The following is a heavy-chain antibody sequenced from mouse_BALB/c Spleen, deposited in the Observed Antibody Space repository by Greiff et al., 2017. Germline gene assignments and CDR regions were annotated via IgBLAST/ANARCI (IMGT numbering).Heavy chain of an antibody. CDR1: GFTFSDYY. CDR2: ISDGGSYT. Sequence: EVKLMESGGGLVKPGGSLTLSCAASGFTFSDYYMYWVRQTPEKKLEWVATISDGGSYTYYPDSVKGRFTISRNNAKNNLYLQMSSLKSEDTAMYYGARVPSVDYWGQGTSVTVSS. J-gene: IGHJ4*01. CDR3: ARVPSVDY. V-gene: IGHV5-4*02. D-gene: IGHD3-1*01.